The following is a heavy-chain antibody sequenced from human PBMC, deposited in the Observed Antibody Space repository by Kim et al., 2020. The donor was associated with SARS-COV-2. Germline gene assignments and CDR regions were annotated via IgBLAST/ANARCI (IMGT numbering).Heavy chain of an antibody. V-gene: IGHV3-23*01. D-gene: IGHD6-13*01. CDR2: ISGSGGST. Sequence: GGSLRLSCAASGFTFSSYAMSWVRQAPGKGLEWVSAISGSGGSTYYADSVKGRFTISRDNSKNTLYLQMNSLRAEDTAVYYCAKGGDSSSWYFDAFDIWGQGTMVPVSS. J-gene: IGHJ3*02. CDR1: GFTFSSYA. CDR3: AKGGDSSSWYFDAFDI.